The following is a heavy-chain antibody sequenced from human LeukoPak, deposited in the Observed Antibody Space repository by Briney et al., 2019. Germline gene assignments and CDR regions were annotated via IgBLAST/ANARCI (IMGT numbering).Heavy chain of an antibody. CDR3: AKGVYGEYLSFFDS. D-gene: IGHD4-17*01. V-gene: IGHV3-53*01. CDR1: GFTVSSNY. J-gene: IGHJ4*02. Sequence: GGSLRLSCAASGFTVSSNYMSWVRQAPGKGLEWVSVIYSGGSTYYADSVKGRFTISRDNSKNTLYLQMNSLRAEDSAVYFCAKGVYGEYLSFFDSWGQGTLVTVSS. CDR2: IYSGGST.